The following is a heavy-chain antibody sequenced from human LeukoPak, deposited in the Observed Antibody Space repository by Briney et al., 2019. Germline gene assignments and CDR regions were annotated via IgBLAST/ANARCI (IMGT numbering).Heavy chain of an antibody. CDR2: IRYDGSNR. Sequence: GGSLRLSCAASGFTFSTYGMHWVRQAPGKGLEWVAFIRYDGSNRYYADSVKGRFTISRDNSKNTLYLQMNSLRAEDTAVYFCAKDKDPWKSTSISDFDYWGQGTLVTVSS. D-gene: IGHD1-1*01. CDR1: GFTFSTYG. V-gene: IGHV3-30*02. CDR3: AKDKDPWKSTSISDFDY. J-gene: IGHJ4*02.